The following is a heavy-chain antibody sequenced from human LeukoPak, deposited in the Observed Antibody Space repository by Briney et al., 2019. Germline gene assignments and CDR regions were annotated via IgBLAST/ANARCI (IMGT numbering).Heavy chain of an antibody. CDR3: ARGRTTVVTPFDY. J-gene: IGHJ4*02. CDR2: ISYDGSNK. V-gene: IGHV3-30-3*01. D-gene: IGHD4-23*01. Sequence: PGGSLRLSCAASGFTFSSYWMSWVRQAPGKGLEWVAVISYDGSNKYYADSVKGRFTISRDNSKNTLYLQMNSLRAEDTAVYYCARGRTTVVTPFDYWGQGTLVTVSS. CDR1: GFTFSSYW.